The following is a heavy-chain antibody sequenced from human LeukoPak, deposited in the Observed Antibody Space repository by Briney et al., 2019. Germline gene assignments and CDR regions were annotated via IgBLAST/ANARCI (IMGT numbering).Heavy chain of an antibody. D-gene: IGHD1-20*01. J-gene: IGHJ4*02. CDR3: ARDTEKHNWNYDY. CDR1: GFTFSSYA. CDR2: ISYDGSNK. Sequence: GSLRLSCAASGFTFSSYAMHWVRQAPGKGLEWVAVISYDGSNKYYADSVKGRFTISRDNSKNTLYLQMNSLRAEDTAVYYCARDTEKHNWNYDYWGQGTLVTVSS. V-gene: IGHV3-30*04.